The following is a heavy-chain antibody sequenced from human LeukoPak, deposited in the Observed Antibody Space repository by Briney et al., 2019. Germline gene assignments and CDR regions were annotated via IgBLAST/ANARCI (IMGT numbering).Heavy chain of an antibody. CDR1: GGSISSSNYY. V-gene: IGHV4-39*01. D-gene: IGHD6-13*01. Sequence: SETLSLTCTVSGGSISSSNYYWGWIRQPPGKGLEWIGSIYYSGSTYYNPSLKSRVTISVDTSKNQFSPKLSSVTAADTAVYYCARHHSGYSSSWPTEYFQHWGQGTLVTVSS. J-gene: IGHJ1*01. CDR2: IYYSGST. CDR3: ARHHSGYSSSWPTEYFQH.